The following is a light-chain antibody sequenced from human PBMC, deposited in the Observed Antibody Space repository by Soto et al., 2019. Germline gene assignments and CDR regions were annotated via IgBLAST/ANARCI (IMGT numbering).Light chain of an antibody. V-gene: IGKV3-20*01. CDR3: QQYSISYT. CDR1: QSVSRSL. CDR2: GVS. Sequence: EIELTQSPGTLSLSPGERATLSCRASQSVSRSLLAWYQQKTGQAPRLLIYGVSSRATGIPDRFSGSGSGTDFTLTISRLEPEDFAVYYCQQYSISYTFGQGTKLEIK. J-gene: IGKJ2*01.